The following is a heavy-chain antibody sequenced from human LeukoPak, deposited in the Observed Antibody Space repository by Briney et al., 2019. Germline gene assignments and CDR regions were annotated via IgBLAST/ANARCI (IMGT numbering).Heavy chain of an antibody. CDR2: IYHSGST. J-gene: IGHJ4*02. CDR3: AKQQLTNLDANFDY. Sequence: SETLSLTCTVSGGSISSGGYYWSWIRQHPGKGLEWIGEIYHSGSTNYNPSLKSRVTISVDKSKNQFSLKLSSVTAADTAVYYCAKQQLTNLDANFDYWGQGNLVTVSS. V-gene: IGHV4-31*09. D-gene: IGHD1-1*01. CDR1: GGSISSGGYY.